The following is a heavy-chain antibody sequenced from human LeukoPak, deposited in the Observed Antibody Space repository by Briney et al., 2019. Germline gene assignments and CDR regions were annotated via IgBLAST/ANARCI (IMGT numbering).Heavy chain of an antibody. CDR2: IIPIFGTA. J-gene: IGHJ6*02. CDR1: GGTFSSYA. D-gene: IGHD5-12*01. Sequence: GSSVKVSCKASGGTFSSYAISWVRQAPGQGLEWMGGIIPIFGTANYAQKFQGRVTITADESTSTAYIELSSLRSEDTAVYYCANKEDIVATIYGYYYGMDVWGQGTTVTVSS. V-gene: IGHV1-69*01. CDR3: ANKEDIVATIYGYYYGMDV.